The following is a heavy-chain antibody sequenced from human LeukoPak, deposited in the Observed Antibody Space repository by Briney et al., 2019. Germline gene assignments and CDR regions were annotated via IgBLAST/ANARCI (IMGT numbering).Heavy chain of an antibody. V-gene: IGHV4-34*01. Sequence: SETLSLTCAVYGGSFSGYYWSWIRRPPGKGLEWIGEINHSGSTNYNPSLKSRVTISVDTSKNQFSLKLSSVTAADTAVYYCARVSGTAMFTYYYDSSGYYDYWGQGTLVTVSS. CDR2: INHSGST. CDR1: GGSFSGYY. D-gene: IGHD3-22*01. CDR3: ARVSGTAMFTYYYDSSGYYDY. J-gene: IGHJ4*02.